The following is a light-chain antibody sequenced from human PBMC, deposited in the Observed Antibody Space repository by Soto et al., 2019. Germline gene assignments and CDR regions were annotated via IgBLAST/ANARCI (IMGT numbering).Light chain of an antibody. Sequence: AIRMTQSPSSFSASTGDRVTITCRASQGISSYLAWYQQKPGKAPKLLIYAASTLQSGVPSRFSGSGSGTDFTLTISCLQSEDFSTYFCPQYYSYPLTFCGGTKVEIK. V-gene: IGKV1-8*01. CDR2: AAS. CDR3: PQYYSYPLT. CDR1: QGISSY. J-gene: IGKJ4*01.